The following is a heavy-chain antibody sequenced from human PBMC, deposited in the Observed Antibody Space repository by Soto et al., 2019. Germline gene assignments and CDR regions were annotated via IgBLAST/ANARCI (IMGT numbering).Heavy chain of an antibody. V-gene: IGHV3-21*01. J-gene: IGHJ4*02. CDR3: ARDPSELMEKFDY. D-gene: IGHD1-7*01. Sequence: GGSPRLSCAASGFTFSSYSMNWVRQAPGKGLEWVSSISSSSSYIYYADSVKGRFTISRDNAKNSLYLQMNSLRAEDTAVYYCARDPSELMEKFDYWGQGTLVTVSS. CDR1: GFTFSSYS. CDR2: ISSSSSYI.